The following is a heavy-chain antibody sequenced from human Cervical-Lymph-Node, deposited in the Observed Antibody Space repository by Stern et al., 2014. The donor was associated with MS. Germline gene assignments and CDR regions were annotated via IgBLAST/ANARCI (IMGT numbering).Heavy chain of an antibody. CDR2: IFPNDEK. V-gene: IGHV2-26*01. CDR1: GFSLRKAGMG. D-gene: IGHD3-3*01. CDR3: ARTRGYYDFWSGGNWFDP. J-gene: IGHJ5*02. Sequence: QITLKESGPVLVKSTETLTLTCTVSGFSLRKAGMGVSWIRQPPGKALEWLAHIFPNDEKSYRTSLKSRLTISKDTSKSQVVLTMTNMDPLDTATYYCARTRGYYDFWSGGNWFDPWGQGTLVTVSS.